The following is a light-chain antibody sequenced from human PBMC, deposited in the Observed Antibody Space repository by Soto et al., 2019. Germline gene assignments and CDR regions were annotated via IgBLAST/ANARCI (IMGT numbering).Light chain of an antibody. CDR1: SSDVGAYDY. CDR3: SSYTSTSTWV. J-gene: IGLJ3*02. V-gene: IGLV2-14*01. CDR2: EVS. Sequence: QSALTQPASVSGSPGQSITISCTGTSSDVGAYDYVSWYQHHPGKAPKLMIYEVSNRPSGVSNRFSGSKSGNTASLTISGLQAEDEADYYCSSYTSTSTWVFCGGTKVTVL.